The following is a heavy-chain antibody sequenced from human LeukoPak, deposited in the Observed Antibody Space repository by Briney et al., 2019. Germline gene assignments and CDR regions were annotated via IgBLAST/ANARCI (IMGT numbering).Heavy chain of an antibody. V-gene: IGHV3-9*01. CDR1: GFTFDDYA. D-gene: IGHD6-13*01. J-gene: IGHJ4*02. CDR2: ISWNSGSI. Sequence: GGSLRLSCAASGFTFDDYAMHWVRQAPGEGLEWVSGISWNSGSIGYADSVKGRFTISRDNAKNSLYLQMNSLRAEDTALYYCAKDYSSSLAGFDYWGQGTLVTVSS. CDR3: AKDYSSSLAGFDY.